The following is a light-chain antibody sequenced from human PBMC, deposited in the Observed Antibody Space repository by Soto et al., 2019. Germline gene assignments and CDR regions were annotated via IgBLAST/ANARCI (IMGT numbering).Light chain of an antibody. V-gene: IGLV2-11*01. J-gene: IGLJ2*01. CDR3: SSYAGSNNLV. CDR1: ISDVAGYNY. CDR2: DVT. Sequence: QSVLTQPRSVSGSPGQSVTISCTGTISDVAGYNYVSWYQHHPGKAPKLLISDVTKRPSWVPDRFSGSKSGSTASLTISALQAEDEADYYCSSYAGSNNLVFGGGTKVTVL.